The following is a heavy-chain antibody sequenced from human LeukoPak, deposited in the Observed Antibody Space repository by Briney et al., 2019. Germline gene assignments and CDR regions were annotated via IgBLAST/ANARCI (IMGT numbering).Heavy chain of an antibody. CDR2: ISDSGGST. D-gene: IGHD3-10*01. J-gene: IGHJ6*02. Sequence: GGSLRLSCAASGLTFINYAMNWVRQAPGKGLEWVSVISDSGGSTLYADSVKGRFTVSRDNSKNTLYLQMNSLRVEDTAVYYCAKSGMIRGAMDVWGQGTTVTVSS. CDR3: AKSGMIRGAMDV. V-gene: IGHV3-23*01. CDR1: GLTFINYA.